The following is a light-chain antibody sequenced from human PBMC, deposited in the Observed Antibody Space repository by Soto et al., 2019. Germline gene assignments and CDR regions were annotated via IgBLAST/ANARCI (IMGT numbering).Light chain of an antibody. CDR3: QQRYNWPLT. V-gene: IGKV3-11*01. CDR1: QSVSSY. J-gene: IGKJ1*01. CDR2: DAS. Sequence: EIVLTQSPATLSLSPGERATLSCRASQSVSSYLAWYQQKFGQAPRLLIYDASNRATGIPARFSGIGSATDVTLTISSLGSEDFAIYYCQQRYNWPLTFGQGTKVEIK.